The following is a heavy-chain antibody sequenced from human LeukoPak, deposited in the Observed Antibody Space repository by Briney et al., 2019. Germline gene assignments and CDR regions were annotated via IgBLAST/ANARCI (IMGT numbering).Heavy chain of an antibody. Sequence: GGSLRLSCAASGFTVSSNYMSWVRQAPGKGLEWVSVIYSGGSTYYADSVKGRFTISRDNSKNTLYLQMNSLRVEDTAVYYCASARESCIGSSCYEFFHHWGQGTPLTVSS. V-gene: IGHV3-66*01. CDR3: ASARESCIGSSCYEFFHH. D-gene: IGHD2-2*01. CDR1: GFTVSSNY. J-gene: IGHJ1*01. CDR2: IYSGGST.